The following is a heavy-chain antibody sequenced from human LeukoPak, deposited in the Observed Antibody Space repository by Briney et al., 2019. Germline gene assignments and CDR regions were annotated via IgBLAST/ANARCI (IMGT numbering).Heavy chain of an antibody. CDR2: IYNTGDT. V-gene: IGHV3-53*01. J-gene: IGHJ4*02. Sequence: GGSLRLSCAASGFTVSSNYMSWVRQAPGKGLEWVSFIYNTGDTKYADSVKGRFTISRDNSKNTLSLQMNSLRADDTAVYYCARWFCTSTTCYYDYWGQGTLVTVSS. D-gene: IGHD2-2*01. CDR3: ARWFCTSTTCYYDY. CDR1: GFTVSSNY.